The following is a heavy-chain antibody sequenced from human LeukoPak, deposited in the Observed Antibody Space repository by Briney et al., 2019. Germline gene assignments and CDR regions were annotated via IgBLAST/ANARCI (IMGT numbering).Heavy chain of an antibody. J-gene: IGHJ4*02. CDR3: ARVGPTDCSSTSCSSSFDY. CDR1: GYTFTSYD. CDR2: MNPNSGNT. V-gene: IGHV1-8*01. Sequence: ASVKVSCKASGYTFTSYDINWVRQATGQGLEWMGWMNPNSGNTGYAQKFQGGVTMTRNTSISTAYMELSSLRSEDTAVYYCARVGPTDCSSTSCSSSFDYWGQGTLVTVSS. D-gene: IGHD2-2*01.